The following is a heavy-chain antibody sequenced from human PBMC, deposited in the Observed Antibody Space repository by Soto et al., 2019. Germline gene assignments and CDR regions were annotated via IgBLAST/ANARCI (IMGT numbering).Heavy chain of an antibody. V-gene: IGHV3-53*02. CDR2: IYSGGST. CDR1: GFTVSSHY. J-gene: IGHJ6*02. CDR3: ARDPPATRHGMDV. Sequence: EVQLVETGGGLIQPGGSLRLSCAASGFTVSSHYMSWVRQAPGKGLEWVSVIYSGGSTYYADSVRGRFTISGDNAKNTLYLQMKSLRAEDTAVYYCARDPPATRHGMDVWGQGTTVTVSS.